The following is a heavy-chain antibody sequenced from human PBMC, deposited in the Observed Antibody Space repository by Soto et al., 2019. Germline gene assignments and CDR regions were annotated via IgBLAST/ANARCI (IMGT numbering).Heavy chain of an antibody. CDR1: GFTFSSYV. Sequence: QVQLVESGGGVVQPGRFLRLSCAASGFTFSSYVIHWVRQAPGKGLGGVPLISYDGSYKYYAGSVKGRFTISRDNSKNMLYLQMNTLRAEDTAVYYCARDHAAYSYYYGMDVWGQGTTVTVSS. CDR3: ARDHAAYSYYYGMDV. V-gene: IGHV3-30*03. CDR2: ISYDGSYK. D-gene: IGHD6-13*01. J-gene: IGHJ6*02.